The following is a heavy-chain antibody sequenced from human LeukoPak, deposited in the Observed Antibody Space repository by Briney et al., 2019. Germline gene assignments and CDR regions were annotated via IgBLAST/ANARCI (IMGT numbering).Heavy chain of an antibody. CDR2: IKKNENEK. Sequence: GGSLRLSCVASGFSLRNYWMSWGRQAPGKGLEWVAKIKKNENEKYYVDSVKGRFTISRDNAKNSLYLQMNSLRAEDTAVYYCARALDSSSSRYQAFEYWGQGTLVTVSS. J-gene: IGHJ4*02. V-gene: IGHV3-7*01. D-gene: IGHD2-2*01. CDR1: GFSLRNYW. CDR3: ARALDSSSSRYQAFEY.